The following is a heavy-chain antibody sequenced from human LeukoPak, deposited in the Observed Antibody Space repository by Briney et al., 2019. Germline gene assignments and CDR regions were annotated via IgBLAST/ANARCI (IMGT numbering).Heavy chain of an antibody. V-gene: IGHV1-69*02. CDR1: GGTFSSYT. D-gene: IGHD1-26*01. CDR2: IIPILGIA. CDR3: ARQIVGATTPLDY. Sequence: ASVKVSCKASGGTFSSYTISWVRQAPGQGLEWMGRIIPILGIANYAQKFQGGVTITADKSTSTAYMELSSLRSEDTAVYYCARQIVGATTPLDYWGQGTLVTVSS. J-gene: IGHJ4*02.